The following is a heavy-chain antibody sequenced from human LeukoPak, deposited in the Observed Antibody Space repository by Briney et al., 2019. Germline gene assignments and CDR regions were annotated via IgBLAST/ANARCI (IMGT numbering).Heavy chain of an antibody. D-gene: IGHD5-12*01. Sequence: GGSLRLSCAASGFTFSSYWMNWARQAPGKGLEWVASINHNGNVNYYVDSVKGRFTISRDNAKNSLYPQMNSLRAEDTALYYCAKDMVATIFLADYYYYGMDVWGQGTTVTVSS. V-gene: IGHV3-7*03. CDR3: AKDMVATIFLADYYYYGMDV. CDR2: INHNGNVN. J-gene: IGHJ6*02. CDR1: GFTFSSYW.